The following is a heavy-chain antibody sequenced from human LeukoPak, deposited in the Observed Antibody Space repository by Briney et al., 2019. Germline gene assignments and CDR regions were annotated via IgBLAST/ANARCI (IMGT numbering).Heavy chain of an antibody. Sequence: PGGSLRLSCAASGFTFSSYSMNWVRQAPGKGLEWVSSISSSSSYIYYADSVKGRFTISRDNAKNSLYLQMNSLRAEDTAVYYCAREEGIAAEFHAFDIWGQGTMVTVSS. J-gene: IGHJ3*02. D-gene: IGHD6-13*01. CDR1: GFTFSSYS. CDR3: AREEGIAAEFHAFDI. V-gene: IGHV3-21*04. CDR2: ISSSSSYI.